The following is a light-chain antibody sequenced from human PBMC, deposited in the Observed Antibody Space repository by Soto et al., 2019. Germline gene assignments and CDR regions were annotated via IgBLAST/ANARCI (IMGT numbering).Light chain of an antibody. J-gene: IGKJ2*01. CDR3: LQHNGYALYT. CDR1: QGIRNE. Sequence: DLQMTQSPSSLSASVGDRVTITCRASQGIRNELGWYQQKPGKAPKRLIYAASNLQSGVPPRFSGSGSGTEFTLTINSLQPEDSATYYCLQHNGYALYTFGQGTKLEIK. V-gene: IGKV1-17*01. CDR2: AAS.